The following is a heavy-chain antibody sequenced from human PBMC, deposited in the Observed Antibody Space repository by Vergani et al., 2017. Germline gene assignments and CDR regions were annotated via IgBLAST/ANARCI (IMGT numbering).Heavy chain of an antibody. D-gene: IGHD2-2*01. V-gene: IGHV3-21*01. J-gene: IGHJ6*02. CDR1: GFTFSSYS. CDR2: ISSSSSYI. Sequence: EVQLVESGGGLVQPGGSLRLSCAASGFTFSSYSMNWVRQAPGKGLEWVSSISSSSSYIYYADSVKGRFTISRDNAKNSLYLQMNSLRAEDTAVYYCAREQYQLLHYYYYYGMDVWGQGTTVTVSS. CDR3: AREQYQLLHYYYYYGMDV.